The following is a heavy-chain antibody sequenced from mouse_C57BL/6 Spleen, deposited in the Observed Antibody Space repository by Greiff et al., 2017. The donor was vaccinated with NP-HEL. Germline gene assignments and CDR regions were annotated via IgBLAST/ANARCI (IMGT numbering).Heavy chain of an antibody. Sequence: QVQLQQSGAELVKPGASVKISCKASGYAFSSYWMNWVKQRPGKGLEWIGQIYPGDGDTNYNGKFKGKATLTADKSSSTAYMQLSSLTSEDSAVYFCARGIYYDYHYAMDYWGQGTSVTVSS. D-gene: IGHD2-4*01. CDR3: ARGIYYDYHYAMDY. CDR1: GYAFSSYW. CDR2: IYPGDGDT. J-gene: IGHJ4*01. V-gene: IGHV1-80*01.